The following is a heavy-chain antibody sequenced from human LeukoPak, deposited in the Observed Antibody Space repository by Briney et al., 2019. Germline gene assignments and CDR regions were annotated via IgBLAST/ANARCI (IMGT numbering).Heavy chain of an antibody. Sequence: ASVKVSCRASGYTFTSYGISWVRQAPGQGLEWMGWISAYNGNTNYAQKLQGRVTMTTDTSTSTAYMELRSLRSDDTAVYYCAREHYDSSGYCYYFDYWGQGTLVTVSS. D-gene: IGHD3-22*01. CDR3: AREHYDSSGYCYYFDY. CDR2: ISAYNGNT. CDR1: GYTFTSYG. V-gene: IGHV1-18*01. J-gene: IGHJ4*02.